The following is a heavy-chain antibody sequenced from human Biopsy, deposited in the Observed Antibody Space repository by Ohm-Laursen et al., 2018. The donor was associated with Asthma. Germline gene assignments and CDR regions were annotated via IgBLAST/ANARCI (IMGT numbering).Heavy chain of an antibody. J-gene: IGHJ4*02. CDR2: MYHSGSP. D-gene: IGHD3-22*01. CDR1: GGSITSSSYY. V-gene: IGHV4-39*01. CDR3: VRHQYSSSWSTFDY. Sequence: GTLSLTCTVSGGSITSSSYYWGWIRQPPGKGMEWIGSMYHSGSPYYHPSLKSRATISVDTPKNQLSLKMGSVTAADTAVYFCVRHQYSSSWSTFDYWGQGALVTVSS.